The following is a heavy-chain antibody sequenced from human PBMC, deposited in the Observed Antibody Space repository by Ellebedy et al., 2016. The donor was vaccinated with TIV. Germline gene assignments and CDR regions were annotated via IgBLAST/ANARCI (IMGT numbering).Heavy chain of an antibody. Sequence: GESLKISCAASGFTFSNAWMSWVRQAPGKGLEWVGRIKSKTDGGTTDYAAPVKGRFTISRDDSKNTLYLQMNSLKTEDTAVYYCTTDWVFGVVITHPDYWGQGTLVTVSS. CDR1: GFTFSNAW. V-gene: IGHV3-15*01. CDR3: TTDWVFGVVITHPDY. D-gene: IGHD3-3*01. CDR2: IKSKTDGGTT. J-gene: IGHJ4*02.